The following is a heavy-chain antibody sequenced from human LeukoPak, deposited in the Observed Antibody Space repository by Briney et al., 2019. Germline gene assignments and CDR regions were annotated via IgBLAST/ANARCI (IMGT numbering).Heavy chain of an antibody. CDR3: AREDGYNYGVDY. J-gene: IGHJ4*02. V-gene: IGHV4-30-2*01. D-gene: IGHD5-24*01. CDR1: GGSISSGGYY. Sequence: SETLSLTCTVSGGSISSGGYYWSWIRQPPGKGLEWIGYIYHNGSTYYNPSLKSRVTISVDRSKNQFSLKLSSVTAADTAVYYCAREDGYNYGVDYWGQGTLVTVSS. CDR2: IYHNGST.